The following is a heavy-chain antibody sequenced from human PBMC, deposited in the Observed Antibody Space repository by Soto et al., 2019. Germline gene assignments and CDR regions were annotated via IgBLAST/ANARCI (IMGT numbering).Heavy chain of an antibody. Sequence: QVQLVESGGGVVQPGRSLRLSCVASGFTFSSYGMHWVRQAPGKGLEWVAIISYDGSNTYYADSVQGRFTISRDNSKYTLYLQMNSLRAEDTSVDYCAKEGGLSGSYYISSSDYLEYLGQGTLFTVSS. J-gene: IGHJ4*02. CDR2: ISYDGSNT. CDR1: GFTFSSYG. CDR3: AKEGGLSGSYYISSSDYLEY. V-gene: IGHV3-30*18. D-gene: IGHD1-26*01.